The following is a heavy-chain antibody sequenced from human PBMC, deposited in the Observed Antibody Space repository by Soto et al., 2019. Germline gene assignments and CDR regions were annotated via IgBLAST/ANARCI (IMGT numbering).Heavy chain of an antibody. CDR1: GGSINSGGYY. V-gene: IGHV4-31*03. CDR3: ARASSSDQYFDS. CDR2: IHSVGNT. Sequence: QVQLQESGPGLVKPSQTLSLTCTVSGGSINSGGYYWSWNRQHPGEGLEWIGYIHSVGNTYYNPSLKSRLSISVDTSKNQFSLRLSSVTAADTAVYYCARASSSDQYFDSWGQGTLVTVSS. J-gene: IGHJ4*02. D-gene: IGHD6-6*01.